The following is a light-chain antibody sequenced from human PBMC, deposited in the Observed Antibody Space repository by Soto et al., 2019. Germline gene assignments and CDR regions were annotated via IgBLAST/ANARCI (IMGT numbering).Light chain of an antibody. J-gene: IGLJ1*01. CDR1: NSDVGGYNY. CDR3: SSDTSISTLYV. V-gene: IGLV2-14*01. CDR2: EVS. Sequence: QSVLTQPASVSGSPGQSITISCTGTNSDVGGYNYVSWYQQHPGKAPELMIYEVSHRPSGVYNRFSRSKSDNTASLTISELQAEDEADYYCSSDTSISTLYVFGTGTRSPS.